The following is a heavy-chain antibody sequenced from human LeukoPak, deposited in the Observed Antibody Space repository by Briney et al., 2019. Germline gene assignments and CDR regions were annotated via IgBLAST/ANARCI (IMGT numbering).Heavy chain of an antibody. CDR2: IKQDGSEK. D-gene: IGHD2-15*01. J-gene: IGHJ4*02. V-gene: IGHV3-7*04. CDR1: GFTFSSYW. Sequence: GGSLRLSCAASGFTFSSYWMSWVRQAQGKGLEGGANIKQDGSEKYYVDSVKGRFTISRDNAKNSLYLQMNSLRAEDTAVYYCARGAPYCSGGSCMYYFDYWGQGTLVTVSS. CDR3: ARGAPYCSGGSCMYYFDY.